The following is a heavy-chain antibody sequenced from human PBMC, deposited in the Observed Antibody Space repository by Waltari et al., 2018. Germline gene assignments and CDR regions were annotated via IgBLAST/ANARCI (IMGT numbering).Heavy chain of an antibody. CDR2: MNPSRGNT. V-gene: IGHV1-8*01. J-gene: IGHJ4*02. Sequence: QVQLVQSGAEVKKPGASVRVSCKASGYNFNSYDFNWVRQASGQGLEWMGWMNPSRGNTGYAQNFQGRVTMTWNTSINTASMELSGLTAGDTAIYFCARAAAGGYHSDYWGQGTLVTVSS. CDR1: GYNFNSYD. CDR3: ARAAAGGYHSDY. D-gene: IGHD5-12*01.